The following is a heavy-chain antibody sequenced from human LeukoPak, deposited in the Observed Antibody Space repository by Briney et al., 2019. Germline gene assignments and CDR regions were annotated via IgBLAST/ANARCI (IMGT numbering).Heavy chain of an antibody. J-gene: IGHJ4*02. CDR1: GITFSYYA. Sequence: GSLRLSCAASGITFSYYAMSWVRQAPGKGLGWGSAVTGSGGSTYSADSVKCRFTNSRENSKNTLYLQMNNLRAEDTAVYYCAKPNSYASDWYKDYWGQGTLVTVSS. CDR2: VTGSGGST. V-gene: IGHV3-23*01. D-gene: IGHD1/OR15-1a*01. CDR3: AKPNSYASDWYKDY.